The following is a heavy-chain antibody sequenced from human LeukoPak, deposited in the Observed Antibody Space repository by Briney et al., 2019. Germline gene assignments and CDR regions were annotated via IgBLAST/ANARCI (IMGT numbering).Heavy chain of an antibody. CDR3: AKGSRGRGYSSSWSNVGFQH. Sequence: GGSLRLSCAASGFTFSSYGMHWVRQAPGKGLEWVAFIRYDGSSKYYADSVKGRFTISRDNSKNTLYLQMNSLRAEDTAVYYCAKGSRGRGYSSSWSNVGFQHWGQGTLVTVSS. D-gene: IGHD6-13*01. CDR1: GFTFSSYG. V-gene: IGHV3-30*02. CDR2: IRYDGSSK. J-gene: IGHJ1*01.